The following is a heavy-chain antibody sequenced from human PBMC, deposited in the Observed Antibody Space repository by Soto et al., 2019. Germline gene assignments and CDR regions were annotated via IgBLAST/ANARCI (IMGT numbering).Heavy chain of an antibody. D-gene: IGHD3-22*01. CDR2: IWYDGSNK. CDR1: GFTFSSYG. Sequence: QVQLVESGGGVVQPGRSLRLSCAASGFTFSSYGMHWVRQAPGKGLEWVAVIWYDGSNKYYADSVKGRFTISRDNSKNRLYLQMNSLRAEDTAVYYCARGRLNDDSSAGSFDYWGQGTLVTVSS. J-gene: IGHJ4*02. V-gene: IGHV3-33*01. CDR3: ARGRLNDDSSAGSFDY.